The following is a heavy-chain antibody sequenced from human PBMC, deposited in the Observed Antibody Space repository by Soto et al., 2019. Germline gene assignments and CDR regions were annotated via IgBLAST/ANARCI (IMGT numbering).Heavy chain of an antibody. CDR1: GFTFSSYS. CDR2: ISSSSSTK. Sequence: EVQLVESGGGLVQPGGSLRLSCAASGFTFSSYSMNWVRQAPGKGLEWVSYISSSSSTKYYADSVKGRFTISRDNAKNSLYLQMNSLRAEDTAVYYCARDSRFDHYSDYVGAPDAFDIWGQGTMVTVSS. D-gene: IGHD4-17*01. J-gene: IGHJ3*02. V-gene: IGHV3-48*01. CDR3: ARDSRFDHYSDYVGAPDAFDI.